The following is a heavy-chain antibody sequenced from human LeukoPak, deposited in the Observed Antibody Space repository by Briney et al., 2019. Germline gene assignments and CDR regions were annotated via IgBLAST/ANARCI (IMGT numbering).Heavy chain of an antibody. V-gene: IGHV3-7*01. CDR1: GFTFSSYW. D-gene: IGHD5-18*01. J-gene: IGHJ4*02. CDR2: IKQDGSEK. CDR3: VRDRRLSVDIAMAPFDY. Sequence: PGGSLRLSCAASGFTFSSYWMSWVRQAPGKGLEWVANIKQDGSEKYYVDSVKGRFTISRDNAKNSLYLQMNSLRAEDTAVYYCVRDRRLSVDIAMAPFDYWGQGTLVTVSS.